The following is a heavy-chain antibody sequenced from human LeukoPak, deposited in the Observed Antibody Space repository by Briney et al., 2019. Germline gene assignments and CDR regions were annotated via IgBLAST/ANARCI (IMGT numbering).Heavy chain of an antibody. CDR2: IHTSGST. D-gene: IGHD6-13*01. V-gene: IGHV4-4*07. J-gene: IGHJ5*02. Sequence: SETLSLTCTVSGGSISSYYWSWIRQPAGKGLEWIGRIHTSGSTNYNPSLKSRVTMSADTSKNQFSLKLSSVTAADTAVYYCARDGYSSNLAWFDPWGQGTLVTVSS. CDR3: ARDGYSSNLAWFDP. CDR1: GGSISSYY.